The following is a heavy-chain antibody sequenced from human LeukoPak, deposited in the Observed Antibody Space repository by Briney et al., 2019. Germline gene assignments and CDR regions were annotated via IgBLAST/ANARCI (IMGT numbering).Heavy chain of an antibody. CDR3: ARESQSAYYFDSSGYEDAFDI. CDR2: IKQDGSEK. CDR1: GFTFSSYW. Sequence: GGSLRLSCAASGFTFSSYWMSWVRQAPGKGLEWVANIKQDGSEKYYVDSVKGRFTISRDNAKNSLYLQMNSLRAEDTAVYYCARESQSAYYFDSSGYEDAFDIWGQGTMVTVSS. D-gene: IGHD3-22*01. J-gene: IGHJ3*02. V-gene: IGHV3-7*01.